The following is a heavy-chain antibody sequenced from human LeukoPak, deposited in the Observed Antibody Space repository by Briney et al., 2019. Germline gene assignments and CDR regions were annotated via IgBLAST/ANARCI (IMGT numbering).Heavy chain of an antibody. CDR3: ARRGYSYGQFDY. CDR1: GGTFSSYA. J-gene: IGHJ4*02. CDR2: IIPIFGTA. V-gene: IGHV1-69*06. D-gene: IGHD5-18*01. Sequence: PGASVKVSCKASGGTFSSYAISWVRQAPGQGLEWMGGIIPIFGTANYAQKFQGRVTITADKSTSTAYMELSSLRSEDTAVYCCARRGYSYGQFDYWGQGTLVTVSS.